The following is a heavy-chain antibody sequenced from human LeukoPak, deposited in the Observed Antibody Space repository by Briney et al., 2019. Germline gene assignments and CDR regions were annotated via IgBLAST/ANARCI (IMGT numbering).Heavy chain of an antibody. Sequence: GGSLRLSCAASGFTFSSYGIQWVRQAPGKGLEWVAIISYDGRTKYYGESVRGRFTISRDNSKNTVYLQMNSLRTDDTAVYYSARDRDFGVVTPWCDYWGQGILVTVSS. J-gene: IGHJ4*02. CDR1: GFTFSSYG. CDR2: ISYDGRTK. V-gene: IGHV3-30*03. CDR3: ARDRDFGVVTPWCDY. D-gene: IGHD3-3*01.